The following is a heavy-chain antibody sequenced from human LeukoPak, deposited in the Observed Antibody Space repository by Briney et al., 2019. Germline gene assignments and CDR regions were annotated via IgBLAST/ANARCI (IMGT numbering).Heavy chain of an antibody. CDR2: MHYSGST. J-gene: IGHJ5*02. CDR1: GGSISSYY. CDR3: ARRNGGNWFAP. Sequence: SETLSLTCSVSGGSISSYYWSWIRQPPGKGLEWMGYMHYSGSTNYNPPLKSRVTRSVATCKNQISLKLSSVTAADTAVYYCARRNGGNWFAPGGQGTLVTVSS. D-gene: IGHD3-16*01. V-gene: IGHV4-59*08.